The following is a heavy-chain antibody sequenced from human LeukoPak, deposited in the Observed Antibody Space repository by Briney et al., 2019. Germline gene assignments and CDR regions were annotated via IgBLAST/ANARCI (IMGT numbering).Heavy chain of an antibody. D-gene: IGHD2/OR15-2a*01. CDR3: ARESAIVRVPFDN. V-gene: IGHV3-74*01. CDR2: INTDGSAT. J-gene: IGHJ4*02. CDR1: GCTFNKYW. Sequence: GGSLRLSCRVSGCTFNKYWMHWVRQAPGKGLVWVSRINTDGSATNYADFVKGRITISRDNARNTLYLQMNGLRVEDTARYYCARESAIVRVPFDNWGQGTLVTVSS.